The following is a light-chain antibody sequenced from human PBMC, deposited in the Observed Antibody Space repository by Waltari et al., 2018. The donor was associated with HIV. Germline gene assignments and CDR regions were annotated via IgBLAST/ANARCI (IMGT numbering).Light chain of an antibody. J-gene: IGLJ1*01. Sequence: QSALPQPASVSGSPGHSITISSTETTIDVGAYEYVSWYQKHPGKVPKLLIYDVYNRPSRISNRFSGSKSGNTASLTISGLQAEDEAAYYCASFTSRRLNVFGTGTKLTVL. CDR3: ASFTSRRLNV. CDR2: DVY. V-gene: IGLV2-14*03. CDR1: TIDVGAYEY.